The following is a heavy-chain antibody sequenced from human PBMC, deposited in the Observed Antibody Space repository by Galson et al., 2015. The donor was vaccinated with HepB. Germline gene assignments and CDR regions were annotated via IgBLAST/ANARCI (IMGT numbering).Heavy chain of an antibody. CDR3: ARRDDFWSGYYTGGLDP. D-gene: IGHD3-3*01. CDR1: GYSLTSYW. V-gene: IGHV5-51*03. CDR2: IYPGDSDT. J-gene: IGHJ5*02. Sequence: QSGAEVKKPGESLKISCQGSGYSLTSYWIGWVRQMPGKGLEWMGIIYPGDSDTRYSPSFQGQVTISADKSISTAYLQWSSLKASDTAMYYCARRDDFWSGYYTGGLDPWGQGTLVTVSS.